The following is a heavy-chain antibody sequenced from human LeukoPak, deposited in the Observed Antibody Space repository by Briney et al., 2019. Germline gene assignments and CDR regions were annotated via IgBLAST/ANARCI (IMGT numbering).Heavy chain of an antibody. J-gene: IGHJ4*02. CDR1: GYTFTGYY. D-gene: IGHD6-13*01. CDR2: INPSGGST. CDR3: ARSPSWYWAGY. V-gene: IGHV1-46*01. Sequence: ASVKVSCKASGYTFTGYYMHWVRQAPGQGLEWMGIINPSGGSTSYAQKFQGRVTMTRDMSTSTVYMELSSLRSEDTAVYYCARSPSWYWAGYWGQGTLVTVSS.